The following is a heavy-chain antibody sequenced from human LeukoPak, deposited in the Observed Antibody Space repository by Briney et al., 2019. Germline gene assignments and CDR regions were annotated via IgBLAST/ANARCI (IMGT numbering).Heavy chain of an antibody. CDR1: GLTFRNYW. V-gene: IGHV3-7*01. J-gene: IGHJ5*02. CDR2: IKQDGSDK. CDR3: AKERVDCRSTTCYLGFDP. D-gene: IGHD2-2*01. Sequence: GGSLSLSCAASGLTFRNYWMSWLRQAPGKGLEWVGNIKQDGSDKFYVDSVSGRFTISRDNAKNSLYLQMNTLRAEDTAMYYCAKERVDCRSTTCYLGFDPWGQGTLVTVSS.